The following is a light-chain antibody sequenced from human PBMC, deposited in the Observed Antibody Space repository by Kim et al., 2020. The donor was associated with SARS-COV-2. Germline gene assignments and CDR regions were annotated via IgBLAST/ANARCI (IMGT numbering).Light chain of an antibody. V-gene: IGLV5-37*01. CDR3: MIWPTSDSGV. CDR1: SYSNVDHSN. J-gene: IGLJ3*02. CDR2: YYSDSNK. Sequence: CTLPSYSNVDHSNIYLYKKKPGSPPRDLLYYYSDSNKGQGSGVPSRFSGSKDASTNTGILLISGLQSEDEADYYCMIWPTSDSGVFGGGTQLTVL.